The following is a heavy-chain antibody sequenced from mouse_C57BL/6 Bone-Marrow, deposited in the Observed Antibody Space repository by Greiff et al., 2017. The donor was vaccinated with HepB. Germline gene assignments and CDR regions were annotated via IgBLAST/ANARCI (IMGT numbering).Heavy chain of an antibody. CDR2: IWSGGST. CDR1: GFSLTSYG. CDR3: ARKDYEYFDV. Sequence: QVQLQQSGPGLVQPSQSLSITCTVSGFSLTSYGVHWVRQSPGKGLEWLGVIWSGGSTDYNAAFISRLSISKDNSKSQVFFKMNSLQADDTAIYYCARKDYEYFDVWGTGTTVTVSS. J-gene: IGHJ1*03. V-gene: IGHV2-2*01. D-gene: IGHD1-1*01.